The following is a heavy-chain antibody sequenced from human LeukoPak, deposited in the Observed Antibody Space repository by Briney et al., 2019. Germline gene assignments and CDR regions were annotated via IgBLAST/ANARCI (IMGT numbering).Heavy chain of an antibody. D-gene: IGHD1-26*01. J-gene: IGHJ6*03. Sequence: SETLSLTCTISGGSISGFYWSWIRQPPGTGLEWIGYISDSGSTNYNPSLKSRVSISVDMPKKQFSLKLNSVTAADTAVYYCAREVSVGSYYYYYMDVWGKGTTVTVSS. CDR1: GGSISGFY. CDR3: AREVSVGSYYYYYMDV. CDR2: ISDSGST. V-gene: IGHV4-59*01.